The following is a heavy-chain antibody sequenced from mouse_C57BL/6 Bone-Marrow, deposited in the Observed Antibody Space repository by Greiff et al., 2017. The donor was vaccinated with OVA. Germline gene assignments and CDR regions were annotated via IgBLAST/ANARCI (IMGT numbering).Heavy chain of an antibody. CDR1: GYTFTSYW. CDR3: ARSGWLLFHWYFGV. CDR2: IDPSDSYT. Sequence: QVQLQQPGAELVKPGASVKLSCKASGYTFTSYWMQWVKQRPGQGLEWIGEIDPSDSYTTYNQKFKGKATLPVDTSSSTAYMQLSSLTSEDSAVYYCARSGWLLFHWYFGVWGTGTTVTVSS. V-gene: IGHV1-50*01. J-gene: IGHJ1*03. D-gene: IGHD2-3*01.